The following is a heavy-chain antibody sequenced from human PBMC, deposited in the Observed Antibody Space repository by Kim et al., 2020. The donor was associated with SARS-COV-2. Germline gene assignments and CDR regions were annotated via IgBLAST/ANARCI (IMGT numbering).Heavy chain of an antibody. J-gene: IGHJ4*02. CDR2: ISAYNGNT. Sequence: ASVKVSCKASGYTFTSYGISLVRQAPGQGLAWMGWISAYNGNTNYAQKLQGRVTMTTDTSTSTAYMELRSLRSDDTAVYYCAREMSSRSTICGVVISTTPAFEYWGQGTLVTVSS. D-gene: IGHD3-3*01. V-gene: IGHV1-18*01. CDR1: GYTFTSYG. CDR3: AREMSSRSTICGVVISTTPAFEY.